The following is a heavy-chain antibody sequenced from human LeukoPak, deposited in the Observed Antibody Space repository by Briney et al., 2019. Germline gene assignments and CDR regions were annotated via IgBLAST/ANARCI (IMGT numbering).Heavy chain of an antibody. Sequence: GGPLRLSCAASGFTFSSYGMHWVRQAPGKGLEWVAFIRYDGSNKYYADSVKGRFTISRDNSKNTLYLQMNSLRAEDTAVYYCAKVHVLPYYYGSGSWYYMDVWGKGTTVTISS. D-gene: IGHD3-10*01. J-gene: IGHJ6*03. CDR2: IRYDGSNK. CDR1: GFTFSSYG. CDR3: AKVHVLPYYYGSGSWYYMDV. V-gene: IGHV3-30*02.